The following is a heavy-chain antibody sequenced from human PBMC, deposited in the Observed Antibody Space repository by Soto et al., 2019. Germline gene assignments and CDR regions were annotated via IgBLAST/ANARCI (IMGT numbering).Heavy chain of an antibody. CDR3: ARFRPLWFGDPYFDY. Sequence: QLQLQESGPGLVKPSETLSLTCTVSGGSISSSSYYWGWIRQPPGKGLEWIGSIYYSGSTYYNPSLKSRVTISVDTSKNQFSLKRSSVTAADTAVYYCARFRPLWFGDPYFDYWGQGTLVTVSS. J-gene: IGHJ4*02. CDR2: IYYSGST. D-gene: IGHD3-10*01. CDR1: GGSISSSSYY. V-gene: IGHV4-39*01.